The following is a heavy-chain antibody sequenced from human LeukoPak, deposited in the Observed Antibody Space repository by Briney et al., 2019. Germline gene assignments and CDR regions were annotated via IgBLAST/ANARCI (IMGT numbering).Heavy chain of an antibody. CDR2: INHSGST. V-gene: IGHV4-34*01. CDR1: GGSFSAYY. CDR3: ARGYCSGGSCYTRLGLFDY. D-gene: IGHD2-15*01. Sequence: SETLSLTCAVYGGSFSAYYWSWIRQPPGEGLEWIGEINHSGSTYYNPSLKSRVTISVDTSKNQFSLKLSSVTAADTAVYYCARGYCSGGSCYTRLGLFDYWGQGTLVTVSS. J-gene: IGHJ4*02.